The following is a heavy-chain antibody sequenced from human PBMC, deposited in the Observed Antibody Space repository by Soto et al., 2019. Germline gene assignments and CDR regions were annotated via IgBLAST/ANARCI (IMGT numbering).Heavy chain of an antibody. CDR3: AGSSGWRRVVGYKSGRGV. CDR1: GFTVSDHY. CDR2: ISGSGSFT. D-gene: IGHD5-18*01. J-gene: IGHJ6*02. Sequence: QEYLVESGGGLVKPGGSLRLSCALSGFTVSDHYLTWIRQAPGRGLEWIAYISGSGSFTNYADSVKGRFIISRDMAQNPMYLPINQLRAEDTAVYYCAGSSGWRRVVGYKSGRGVWGQGTEVTVSS. V-gene: IGHV3-11*06.